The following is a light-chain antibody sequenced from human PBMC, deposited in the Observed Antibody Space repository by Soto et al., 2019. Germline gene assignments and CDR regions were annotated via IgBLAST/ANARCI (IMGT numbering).Light chain of an antibody. CDR1: QSVYSSY. Sequence: EIVLTQSPGTLSLSPGEGATVSCRASQSVYSSYLAWYQQKPGQAPRLLIYGASSRATGIPDRFSASGSGTDFPLTISRLETEDFAVYYCQQYGTSPRTFGQGTRVEIK. CDR3: QQYGTSPRT. CDR2: GAS. J-gene: IGKJ1*01. V-gene: IGKV3-20*01.